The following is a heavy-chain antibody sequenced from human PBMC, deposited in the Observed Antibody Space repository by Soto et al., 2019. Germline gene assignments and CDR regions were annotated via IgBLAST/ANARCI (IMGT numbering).Heavy chain of an antibody. CDR3: ARSYYDSSGYYYDMEY. J-gene: IGHJ4*02. D-gene: IGHD3-22*01. V-gene: IGHV5-51*01. Sequence: GESLQISCKGSGYNYDTYWIAWVRQMPGKGLEWIGIIFPRDSDTRYRPSFQGQVTISADRSTTTAYLQWYSLKASDTAMYYCARSYYDSSGYYYDMEYWGQGPLVTVSS. CDR2: IFPRDSDT. CDR1: GYNYDTYW.